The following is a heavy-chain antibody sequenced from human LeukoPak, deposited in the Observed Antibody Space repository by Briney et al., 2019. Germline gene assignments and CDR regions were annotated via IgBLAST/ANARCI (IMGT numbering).Heavy chain of an antibody. Sequence: PSETLSLTCTVSGGSISSAGYYWSWIRQPPGKGLEWIGYIYHSGSTYLNPSLKSRVTISEDRSKNQFSLRLSSVTAADTAVYYCATSSDYDSSGIPGVVDYWGQGTLVTVSS. CDR3: ATSSDYDSSGIPGVVDY. D-gene: IGHD3-22*01. CDR1: GGSISSAGYY. J-gene: IGHJ4*02. V-gene: IGHV4-30-2*01. CDR2: IYHSGST.